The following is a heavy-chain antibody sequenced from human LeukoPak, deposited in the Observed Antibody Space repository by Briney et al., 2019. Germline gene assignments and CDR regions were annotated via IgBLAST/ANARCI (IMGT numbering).Heavy chain of an antibody. CDR2: ISGSAIST. CDR1: GFAFSSYA. J-gene: IGHJ4*02. V-gene: IGHV3-23*01. CDR3: AKVLSGSQDY. Sequence: PGGSLRLSCAASGFAFSSYAMSWVRQAPGKGLEWVSTISGSAISTYYADSVKGRFTISRDNSQNTLYLQMNSLRAEDTAVYYCAKVLSGSQDYWGQGTLVTVFS. D-gene: IGHD1-26*01.